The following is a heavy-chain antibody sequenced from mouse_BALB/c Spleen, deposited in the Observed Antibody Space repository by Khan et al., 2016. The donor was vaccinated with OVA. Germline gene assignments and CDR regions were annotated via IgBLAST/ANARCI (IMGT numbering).Heavy chain of an antibody. Sequence: QIQLVQSGAELVKPGASVKLSCKASGYTFTSYYMYWVKQRPGQGLEWIGEINPSNGGTNVNEKFKNKATLTVDKSSSTAYMQLSSLTSEDSAVCYCTRGGYGGPFAYWGQGTLVTVSA. J-gene: IGHJ3*01. CDR3: TRGGYGGPFAY. D-gene: IGHD1-1*01. V-gene: IGHV1S81*02. CDR2: INPSNGGT. CDR1: GYTFTSYY.